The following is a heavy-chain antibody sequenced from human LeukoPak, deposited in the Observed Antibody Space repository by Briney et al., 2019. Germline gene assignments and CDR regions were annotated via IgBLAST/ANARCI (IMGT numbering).Heavy chain of an antibody. Sequence: GGSLRLSCAASGFAFNFNATSSVRQAPGKGLQWVSTINANGINTYYADSVRGRFTISRDNSKDTLYLQLNSLRAEDTAIYFCAKPISGCRAVSADWCEPWGQGTLVIVSS. V-gene: IGHV3-23*01. D-gene: IGHD6-19*01. CDR1: GFAFNFNA. CDR3: AKPISGCRAVSADWCEP. J-gene: IGHJ5*02. CDR2: INANGINT.